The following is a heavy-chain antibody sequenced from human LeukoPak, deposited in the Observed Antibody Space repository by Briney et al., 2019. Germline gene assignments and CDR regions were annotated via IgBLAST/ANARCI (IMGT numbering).Heavy chain of an antibody. D-gene: IGHD2-2*01. Sequence: GGSPRLSCAASGFTFSSYAMSWVRQAPGKGLEWVSAISGSGGSTYYADSVKGRFTISRDNSKNTLYLQMNSLRAEDTAVYYCAKSRTYCSSTSCYVLDYWGQGTLVTVSS. CDR3: AKSRTYCSSTSCYVLDY. J-gene: IGHJ4*02. CDR2: ISGSGGST. CDR1: GFTFSSYA. V-gene: IGHV3-23*01.